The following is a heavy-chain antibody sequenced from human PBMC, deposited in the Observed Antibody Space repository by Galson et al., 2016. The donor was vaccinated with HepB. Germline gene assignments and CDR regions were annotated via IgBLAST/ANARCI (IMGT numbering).Heavy chain of an antibody. Sequence: TLSLTCTVSGGSITSGGNYWTWIRQHPGKGLEWVGYISHSGSTYYNPSLKSRATISVDTSNNHFSVKLTSVTAADTAVYYCARAIRITVSFGLDVWGKGTTVTVSS. CDR1: GGSITSGGNY. CDR2: ISHSGST. J-gene: IGHJ6*04. CDR3: ARAIRITVSFGLDV. V-gene: IGHV4-31*03. D-gene: IGHD3-3*01.